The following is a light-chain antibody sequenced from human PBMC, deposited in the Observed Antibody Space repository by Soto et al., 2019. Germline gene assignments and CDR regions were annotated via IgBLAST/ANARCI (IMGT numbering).Light chain of an antibody. V-gene: IGKV3-20*01. CDR2: RGS. CDR3: QDYGTSAPWT. Sequence: EVVLTQSPGTLSLSPVERATLSCRASQNIRGNELAWYQQKPGQAPRLLIYRGSTRATGIPDRFSGRGSGTDFTLTISRLEPEDFAVYYCQDYGTSAPWTFGQGTKVEIK. J-gene: IGKJ1*01. CDR1: QNIRGNE.